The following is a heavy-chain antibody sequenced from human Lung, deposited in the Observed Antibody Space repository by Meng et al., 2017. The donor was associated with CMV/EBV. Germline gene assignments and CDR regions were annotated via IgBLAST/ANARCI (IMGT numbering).Heavy chain of an antibody. CDR2: IYHSGST. V-gene: IGHV4-4*02. D-gene: IGHD6-19*01. CDR1: GGSISSSNW. J-gene: IGHJ4*02. Sequence: QGPLEESALGLVKPSGTLSLPCAVSGGSISSSNWWSGVRQPPGKGLEWIGEIYHSGSTNYNPSLKSRVTISVDKSKNQFSLKLSSVTAADTAVYYCASFPPPGKQWLVTDYWGQGTLVTVSS. CDR3: ASFPPPGKQWLVTDY.